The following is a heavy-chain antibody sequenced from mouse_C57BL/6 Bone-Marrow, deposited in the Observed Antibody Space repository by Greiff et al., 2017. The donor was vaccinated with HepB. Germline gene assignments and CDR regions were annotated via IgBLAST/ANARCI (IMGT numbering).Heavy chain of an antibody. CDR1: GYAFSSSW. D-gene: IGHD2-3*01. CDR2: IYPGDGDT. Sequence: VQLQQSGPELVKPGASVKISCKASGYAFSSSWMNWVKQRPGKGLEWIGRIYPGDGDTNYNGKFKGKATLTADKSSSTAYMQLSSLTSEDSAVYFCARSAYDGYPYYYAMDYWGQGTSVTVSS. CDR3: ARSAYDGYPYYYAMDY. V-gene: IGHV1-82*01. J-gene: IGHJ4*01.